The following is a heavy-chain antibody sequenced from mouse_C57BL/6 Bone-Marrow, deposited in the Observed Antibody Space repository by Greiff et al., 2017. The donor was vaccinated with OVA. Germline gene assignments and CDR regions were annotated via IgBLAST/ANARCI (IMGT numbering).Heavy chain of an antibody. J-gene: IGHJ1*03. Sequence: QVQLQQPGAELVKPGASVKLSCKASGYTFTSYWMHWVKQRPGQGLEWIGMIHPNSGSTTYNEKFKSKATLTVDKSSSTAYMQLSSLTAEDSAVYDSARRVLYYCGSRSYWDFGVWGTGTTVTVSS. CDR2: IHPNSGST. CDR3: ARRVLYYCGSRSYWDFGV. CDR1: GYTFTSYW. D-gene: IGHD1-1*01. V-gene: IGHV1-64*01.